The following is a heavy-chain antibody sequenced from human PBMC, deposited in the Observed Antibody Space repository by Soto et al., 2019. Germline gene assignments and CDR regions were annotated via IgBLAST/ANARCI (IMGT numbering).Heavy chain of an antibody. D-gene: IGHD6-13*01. Sequence: GGSLRLSCAASEFSFSSYALNWVRQAPGKGLEWVSAISATGTTTYYADSVKGRFTISRDNSKRTLFLQMDSLSPEDTAVYYCATYSSPFDYWGQGTLVTVYS. CDR3: ATYSSPFDY. J-gene: IGHJ4*02. CDR1: EFSFSSYA. CDR2: ISATGTTT. V-gene: IGHV3-23*01.